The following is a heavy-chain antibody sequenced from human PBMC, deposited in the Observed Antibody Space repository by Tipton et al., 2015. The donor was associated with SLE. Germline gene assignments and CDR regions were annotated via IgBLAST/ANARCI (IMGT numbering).Heavy chain of an antibody. CDR2: IYTSGST. V-gene: IGHV4-61*02. Sequence: TLSLTCTVFGGSISSGSYYWSWIRQPAGKGLEWIGRIYTSGSTNYNPSLKSRVTISVDTSKNQFSLKLSSVTAADTAVYYCARDLNYYGSGSYKGWFDPWGQGTLVTVSS. J-gene: IGHJ5*02. CDR1: GGSISSGSYY. D-gene: IGHD3-10*01. CDR3: ARDLNYYGSGSYKGWFDP.